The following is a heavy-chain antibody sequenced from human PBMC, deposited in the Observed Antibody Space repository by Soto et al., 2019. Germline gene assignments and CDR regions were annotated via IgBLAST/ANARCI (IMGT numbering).Heavy chain of an antibody. Sequence: GGSLRLSCVASGFTFSDYGIHWVRQAPGKGLEWVAVISYDGSNEYYADSVRGRFTVSRDNSKNTVYLGVNSLRTEDTALYYCARGGNARYVGSFLDFWGQGTLVTVSS. CDR3: ARGGNARYVGSFLDF. J-gene: IGHJ4*02. D-gene: IGHD5-12*01. CDR2: ISYDGSNE. V-gene: IGHV3-30*03. CDR1: GFTFSDYG.